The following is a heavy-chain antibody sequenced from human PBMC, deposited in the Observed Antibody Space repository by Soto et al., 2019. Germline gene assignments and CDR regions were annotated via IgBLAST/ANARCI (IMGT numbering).Heavy chain of an antibody. V-gene: IGHV3-66*01. CDR1: GFTVSSKY. Sequence: EVHLVESGGGLVQPGGSLRLSCAASGFTVSSKYMSWVRQAPGKGLEWVSLIQSGGPTYYADSVKGRFTISRDTSENTLHLQMDSLRAEDTAVYYCARDDVLCDGGRCDGVPLDVWGKGTKVTVSS. J-gene: IGHJ6*04. CDR2: IQSGGPT. D-gene: IGHD2-15*01. CDR3: ARDDVLCDGGRCDGVPLDV.